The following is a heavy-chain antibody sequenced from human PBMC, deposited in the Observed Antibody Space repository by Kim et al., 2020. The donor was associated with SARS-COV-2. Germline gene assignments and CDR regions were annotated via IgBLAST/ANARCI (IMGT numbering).Heavy chain of an antibody. D-gene: IGHD3-10*01. CDR3: AKDRDYGSGSWNFDY. V-gene: IGHV3-23*01. CDR1: GFTFSSYA. CDR2: ISGSGGST. Sequence: GGSLRLSCAASGFTFSSYAMSWVRQAPGKGLEWVSAISGSGGSTYYADSVKGRFTISRDNSKNTLYLQMNSLRAEDTAVYYCAKDRDYGSGSWNFDYWGQGTLVTVSS. J-gene: IGHJ4*02.